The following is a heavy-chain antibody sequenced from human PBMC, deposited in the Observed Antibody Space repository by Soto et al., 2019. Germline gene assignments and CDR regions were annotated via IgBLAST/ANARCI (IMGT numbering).Heavy chain of an antibody. V-gene: IGHV3-21*01. CDR1: GFTFSSYS. J-gene: IGHJ5*02. D-gene: IGHD6-19*01. Sequence: PGGSLRLSCAASGFTFSSYSMNWVRQAPGKGLEWVSSISSSSSYIYYADSVKGRFTISRDNAKNSLYLQMNSLRAEDTAVYYCARDGIWAVAGSGAWFGPWGQGTLVTVSS. CDR3: ARDGIWAVAGSGAWFGP. CDR2: ISSSSSYI.